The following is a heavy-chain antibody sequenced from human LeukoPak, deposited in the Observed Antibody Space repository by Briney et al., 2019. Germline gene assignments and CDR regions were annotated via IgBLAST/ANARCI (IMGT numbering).Heavy chain of an antibody. V-gene: IGHV3-74*01. J-gene: IGHJ6*03. CDR1: GFTFSTYV. D-gene: IGHD2-2*01. CDR2: IHSDGSST. CDR3: ARGGVPSDYYYYYYMDV. Sequence: GGSLRLSCAASGFTFSTYVMNWVRQAPGKGLVWVSRIHSDGSSTNNADSVKGRFTISRDNAKNTLYLQMSSLRAEDTAVYYCARGGVPSDYYYYYYMDVWGKGTTVTVSS.